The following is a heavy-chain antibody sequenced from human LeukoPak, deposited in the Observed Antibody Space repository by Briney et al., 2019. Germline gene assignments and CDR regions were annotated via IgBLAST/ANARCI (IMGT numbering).Heavy chain of an antibody. J-gene: IGHJ5*02. V-gene: IGHV3-30*02. D-gene: IGHD3-10*01. CDR3: AKRAGSAWSAGA. CDR2: IRFDGSNQ. CDR1: GFTFSNFG. Sequence: GGSLRLSCAASGFTFSNFGMHWVRQAPGRGLEWVSYIRFDGSNQYYTDCVKGRFCISRDNSQNTVYLQMNSLRTEDTAVYYCAKRAGSAWSAGAWGQGTLVTVSS.